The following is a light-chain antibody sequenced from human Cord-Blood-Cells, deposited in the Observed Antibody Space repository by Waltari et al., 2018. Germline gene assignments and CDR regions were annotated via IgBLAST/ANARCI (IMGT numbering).Light chain of an antibody. J-gene: IGLJ3*02. CDR1: RSNIGINT. Sequence: HSVLTQPPSATGPLWQGLTIPCSGSRSNIGINTVHWYQQLPGTAPKRLTYRNNQRPSGVPDRFSGSKSGTSASLAISGLQSEDEADYYCAAWDDSLTWVFGGGTKLTVL. V-gene: IGLV1-44*01. CDR2: RNN. CDR3: AAWDDSLTWV.